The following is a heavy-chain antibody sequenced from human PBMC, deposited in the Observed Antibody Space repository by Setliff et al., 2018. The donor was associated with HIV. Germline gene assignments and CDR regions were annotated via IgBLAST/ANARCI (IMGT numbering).Heavy chain of an antibody. D-gene: IGHD3-22*01. CDR3: ARSYYYDSSGYSSRYWFDP. CDR1: GESFSAYY. Sequence: PSETLSLTCAVYGESFSAYYWSWIRQPPGKGLEWIGEIYHSGSTNYNPSLKSRVTISVDKSKNQFSLKLSSVTAADTAVYYCARSYYYDSSGYSSRYWFDPWGQGTLVTV. J-gene: IGHJ5*02. CDR2: IYHSGST. V-gene: IGHV4-34*01.